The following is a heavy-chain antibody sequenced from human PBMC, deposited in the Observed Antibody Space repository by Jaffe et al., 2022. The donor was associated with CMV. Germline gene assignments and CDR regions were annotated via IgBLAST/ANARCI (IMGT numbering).Heavy chain of an antibody. Sequence: EVQLLESGGGLVQPGGSLRLSCAASGFTFSSYAMSWVRQAPGKGLEWVSAISGSGGSTYYADSVKGRFTISRDNSKNTLYLQMNSLRAEDTAVYYCAKDIRGRPLKTWRTPFYDILTGYDYWGQGTLVTVSS. CDR3: AKDIRGRPLKTWRTPFYDILTGYDY. D-gene: IGHD3-9*01. CDR1: GFTFSSYA. V-gene: IGHV3-23*01. CDR2: ISGSGGST. J-gene: IGHJ4*02.